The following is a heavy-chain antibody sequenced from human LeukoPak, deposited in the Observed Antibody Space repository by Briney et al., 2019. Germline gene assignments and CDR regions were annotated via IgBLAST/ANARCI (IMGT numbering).Heavy chain of an antibody. CDR1: GYTFTSYY. V-gene: IGHV1-46*01. J-gene: IGHJ4*02. CDR2: INPSGGRT. D-gene: IGHD3-22*01. CDR3: ARESKADYYDSSGLGKIGDY. Sequence: ASVKVSCKASGYTFTSYYMHWVRQAPGQGLEWMGIINPSGGRTSHAQKFQGRVTKTRDTSTSTVYMELSRLRSEDTAVYYCARESKADYYDSSGLGKIGDYWGQGTLVTVSS.